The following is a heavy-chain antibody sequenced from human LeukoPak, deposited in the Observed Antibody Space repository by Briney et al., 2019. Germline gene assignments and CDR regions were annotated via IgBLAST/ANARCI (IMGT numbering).Heavy chain of an antibody. CDR2: INTNTGNP. V-gene: IGHV7-4-1*02. CDR1: GYTFTSYA. D-gene: IGHD3-22*01. J-gene: IGHJ4*02. Sequence: ASVKVSCKASGYTFTSYAMNWVRQAPGQGLEWMGWINTNTGNPTYAQGFTGRFVFSLDTSVSTAYLQISSLKAEDTAVYYCARVPLYYYDSSGYYYPFDYWGQGTLVTVSS. CDR3: ARVPLYYYDSSGYYYPFDY.